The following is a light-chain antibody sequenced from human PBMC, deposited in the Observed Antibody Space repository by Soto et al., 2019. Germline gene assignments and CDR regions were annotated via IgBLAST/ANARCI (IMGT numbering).Light chain of an antibody. CDR3: QQHNKWPTT. CDR2: TTS. Sequence: DIQMTQSASSLSASVGDRVTIPCRASQSVSSYVNWYQHKPGKAPKLLIFTTSSLESGVPSRFSGSGSGTDFTLTISSLHPEDFAVYICQQHNKWPTTFGGGTRVDMK. V-gene: IGKV1-39*01. J-gene: IGKJ4*01. CDR1: QSVSSY.